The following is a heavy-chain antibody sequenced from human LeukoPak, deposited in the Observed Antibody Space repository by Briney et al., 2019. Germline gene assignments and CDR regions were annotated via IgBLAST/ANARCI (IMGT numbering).Heavy chain of an antibody. V-gene: IGHV1-69*06. Sequence: GASVKVSCKASGYTFTSYYMHWVRQAPGQGLEWMGGIIPIFGTANYAQKFQGRVTITADKSTSTAYMELSSLRSEDTAVYYCAGSLGYCTSNVCYLKYWGQGTLVTVSS. D-gene: IGHD2-8*01. CDR1: GYTFTSYY. CDR2: IIPIFGTA. CDR3: AGSLGYCTSNVCYLKY. J-gene: IGHJ4*02.